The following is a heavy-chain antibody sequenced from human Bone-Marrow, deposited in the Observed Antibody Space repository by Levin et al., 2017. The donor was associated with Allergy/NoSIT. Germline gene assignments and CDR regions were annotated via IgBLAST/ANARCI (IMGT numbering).Heavy chain of an antibody. Sequence: PGGSLRLSCAASGFTFSSYGMHWVRQAPGKGLEWVAVIWYDGSNKYYADSVKGRFTISRDNSKNTLYLQMNSLRAEDTAVYYCARDSQDIVVVVAATTPSWGWFDPWGQGTLVTVSS. CDR1: GFTFSSYG. D-gene: IGHD2-15*01. CDR2: IWYDGSNK. J-gene: IGHJ5*02. CDR3: ARDSQDIVVVVAATTPSWGWFDP. V-gene: IGHV3-33*01.